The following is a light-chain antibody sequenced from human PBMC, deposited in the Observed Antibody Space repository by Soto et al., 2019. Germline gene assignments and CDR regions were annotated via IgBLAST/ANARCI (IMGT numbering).Light chain of an antibody. CDR3: SSYSSTSTRV. V-gene: IGLV2-14*01. CDR1: SSDVGGYNY. CDR2: EVS. J-gene: IGLJ3*02. Sequence: QSALTQPASVSGSPGQSITISCTGTSSDVGGYNYVSWYQHHPGKGPKLMIYEVSNRPSGVSNRFSASKSGNTASLTISGLQAEDEADYYCSSYSSTSTRVFGGGTKVTVL.